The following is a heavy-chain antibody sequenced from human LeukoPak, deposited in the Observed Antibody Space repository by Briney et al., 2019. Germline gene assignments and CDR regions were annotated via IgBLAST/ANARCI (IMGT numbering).Heavy chain of an antibody. Sequence: SVKVSCKATGGTFSSYAISWVRQAPGQGLKWMGRIIPIFGTANYAQKFQGRVTITTDESTSTAYMELSSLRSEDTAVYYCARERTICWFDPWGQGTLVTVSS. CDR2: IIPIFGTA. J-gene: IGHJ5*02. CDR3: ARERTICWFDP. CDR1: GGTFSSYA. V-gene: IGHV1-69*05. D-gene: IGHD1-14*01.